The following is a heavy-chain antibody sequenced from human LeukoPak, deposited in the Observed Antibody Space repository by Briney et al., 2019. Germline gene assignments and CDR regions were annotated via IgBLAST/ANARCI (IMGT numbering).Heavy chain of an antibody. Sequence: SVKVSCKASGGTFSSYAISWVRQAPGQGLEWMGGIIPIFGTANYAQKFQGRVTITADKSTSTAYMELSSLRSEDTAVYYCARGRWLGELPLYYYYYMDVWGKGTTVTVSS. CDR3: ARGRWLGELPLYYYYYMDV. J-gene: IGHJ6*03. V-gene: IGHV1-69*06. CDR1: GGTFSSYA. CDR2: IIPIFGTA. D-gene: IGHD3-10*01.